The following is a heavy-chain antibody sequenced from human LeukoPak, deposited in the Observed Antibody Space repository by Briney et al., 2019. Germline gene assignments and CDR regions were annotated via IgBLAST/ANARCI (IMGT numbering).Heavy chain of an antibody. CDR2: ISWNSGSI. Sequence: GRSLRLSCAASGFTFDDYAMHWVRQAPGKGLEWVSGISWNSGSIGYADSVKGRFTISRDNAKNSLYLQMNSLRAEDTAVYYCARDYRREYYYDSSGYYISWGQGALVTVSS. D-gene: IGHD3-22*01. CDR1: GFTFDDYA. V-gene: IGHV3-9*01. CDR3: ARDYRREYYYDSSGYYIS. J-gene: IGHJ5*02.